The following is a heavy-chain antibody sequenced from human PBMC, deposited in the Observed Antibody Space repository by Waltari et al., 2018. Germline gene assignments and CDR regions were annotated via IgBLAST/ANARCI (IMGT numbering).Heavy chain of an antibody. Sequence: QVLLQESGPGLLKPSQTLSLTCTVSGGSINSDDYYWTGIRQLPGKGLEWIGYIFYRGSTYYNPSLKSRATMSVDSSKNQFSLSLTSVTAADTAVYYCARDRRLGSKPGVRDCFDSWGQGTLVTVSS. J-gene: IGHJ5*01. CDR1: GGSINSDDYY. CDR3: ARDRRLGSKPGVRDCFDS. V-gene: IGHV4-30-4*08. D-gene: IGHD3-16*01. CDR2: IFYRGST.